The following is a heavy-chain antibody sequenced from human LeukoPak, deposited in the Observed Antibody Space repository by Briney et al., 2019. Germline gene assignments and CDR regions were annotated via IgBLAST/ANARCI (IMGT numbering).Heavy chain of an antibody. J-gene: IGHJ4*02. CDR1: GLTFRNYA. CDR3: AKGNGDFDH. CDR2: ISAVGGNT. V-gene: IGHV3-23*01. D-gene: IGHD2-8*01. Sequence: GGSLRFSCAASGLTFRNYAMNWVRQAPGRGLQWVSSISAVGGNTYYADSVKGRFTISRDDSKNTLYLQMNSLRAEDTAVYFCAKGNGDFDHWGQGTLVTVPS.